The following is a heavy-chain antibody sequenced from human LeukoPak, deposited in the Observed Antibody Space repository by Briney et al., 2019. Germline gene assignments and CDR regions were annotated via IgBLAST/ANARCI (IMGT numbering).Heavy chain of an antibody. Sequence: ASVTVSCKASGYTFTVYYMHWVRQAPGQGLEWMGWINPNSGGTNYAQKFQGRVTMTRDTSISTAYMELSRLRSDDTAVYYCARDYYDSSGYYKASYFDYWGQGTLVTVSS. V-gene: IGHV1-2*02. D-gene: IGHD3-22*01. J-gene: IGHJ4*02. CDR1: GYTFTVYY. CDR2: INPNSGGT. CDR3: ARDYYDSSGYYKASYFDY.